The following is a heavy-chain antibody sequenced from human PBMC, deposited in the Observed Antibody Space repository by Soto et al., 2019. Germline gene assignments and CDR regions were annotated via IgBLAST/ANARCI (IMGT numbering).Heavy chain of an antibody. CDR1: GFTFSDYY. J-gene: IGHJ2*01. CDR3: ARTIATAGGRRYFDL. V-gene: IGHV3-11*05. CDR2: ISSSSSYT. Sequence: QVQLVESGGGLVKPGRSLRLSCAASGFTFSDYYMSWIRQAPGKGLEWVSYISSSSSYTNYADSVKGRFTISRDNAKNSLDLQMNSLRDEDTAVYHCARTIATAGGRRYFDLWGRGTLVTDSS. D-gene: IGHD6-13*01.